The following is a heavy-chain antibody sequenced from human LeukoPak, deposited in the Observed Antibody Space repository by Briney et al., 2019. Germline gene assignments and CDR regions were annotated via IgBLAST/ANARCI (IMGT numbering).Heavy chain of an antibody. CDR1: GFTFSSYH. CDR3: ATGNGDYFSTNRRNAMDV. Sequence: PGGSLRLSCAASGFTFSSYHMNWVRQAPGKGLEWVSYIIIGSSDLYYTDSVKGRFTISRDNAQNLLYLQMDSLRAEDTAVYYCATGNGDYFSTNRRNAMDVWGQGTTVTVSS. D-gene: IGHD4-17*01. V-gene: IGHV3-21*06. J-gene: IGHJ6*02. CDR2: IIIGSSDL.